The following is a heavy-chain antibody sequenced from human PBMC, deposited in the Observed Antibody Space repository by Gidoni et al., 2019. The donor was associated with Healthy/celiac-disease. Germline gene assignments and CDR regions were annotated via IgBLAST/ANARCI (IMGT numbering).Heavy chain of an antibody. CDR2: ISGNVGGT. Sequence: EVQLVESGGVVVQPGGSLRLSCAASGFTFDDYTLDWVRQAQGKGLEWVSFISGNVGGTSNADPWKGRFTISKDNSKTSLILQMNSLGPGNTAFNYCAKGHFSSPTCPPENWARGPLVTVSS. CDR3: AKGHFSSPTCPPEN. J-gene: IGHJ4*02. V-gene: IGHV3-43*01. D-gene: IGHD2-2*01. CDR1: GFTFDDYT.